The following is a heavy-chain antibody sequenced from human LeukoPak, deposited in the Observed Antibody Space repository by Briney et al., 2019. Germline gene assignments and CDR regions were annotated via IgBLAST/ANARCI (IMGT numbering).Heavy chain of an antibody. J-gene: IGHJ6*02. V-gene: IGHV4-59*01. Sequence: SETLSLTCTASGGSISSYYWSWIRQPPGKGLEWIGYIYYSGSTNYNPSLKSRVTISVDTSKNQFSLKLSSVTAADTAVYYCARDSYYYYGMDVWGQGTTVTVSS. CDR3: ARDSYYYYGMDV. CDR2: IYYSGST. CDR1: GGSISSYY.